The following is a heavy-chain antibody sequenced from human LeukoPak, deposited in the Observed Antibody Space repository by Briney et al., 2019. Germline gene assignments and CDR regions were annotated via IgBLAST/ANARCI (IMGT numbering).Heavy chain of an antibody. D-gene: IGHD6-25*01. CDR3: AREHRLASNYYYGMDV. CDR1: GRTWCSYA. V-gene: IGHV1-69*06. J-gene: IGHJ6*02. Sequence: GSSVKLSCKASGRTWCSYAISWGRQAPGQGLEWMGGSIPIFGAANYAQTFQGRVTITADKSTSTAYMELSSLSSEDTAVYYCAREHRLASNYYYGMDVWGQGTTVTVSS. CDR2: SIPIFGAA.